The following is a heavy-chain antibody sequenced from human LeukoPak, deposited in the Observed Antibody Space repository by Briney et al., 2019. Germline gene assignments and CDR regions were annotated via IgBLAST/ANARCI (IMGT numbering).Heavy chain of an antibody. CDR1: GFTFSSSA. D-gene: IGHD3-10*01. Sequence: PGGSLRLSCEVSGFTFSSSAMNWVRQAPGKGLEWVSSITSGSTYMFYADAVKGRFTISRDDAKNSLYLQMNDLRAEDTAVYYCATEVRAVQDLYYWGQGTLVTVSS. V-gene: IGHV3-21*01. CDR3: ATEVRAVQDLYY. CDR2: ITSGSTYM. J-gene: IGHJ4*02.